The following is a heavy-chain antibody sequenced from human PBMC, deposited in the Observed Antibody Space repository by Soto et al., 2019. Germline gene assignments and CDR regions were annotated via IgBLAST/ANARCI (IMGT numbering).Heavy chain of an antibody. CDR2: INHSGST. V-gene: IGHV4-34*01. CDR1: GGSFSGYY. Sequence: SETLSLTCAVYGGSFSGYYWSWIRQPPGKGLEWIGEINHSGSTNYNPSLKSRVTISVDTSKNQFSLKLSSVTAADTAVYYCARGDYDILTGYYNPNDYWGQGTLVT. CDR3: ARGDYDILTGYYNPNDY. J-gene: IGHJ4*02. D-gene: IGHD3-9*01.